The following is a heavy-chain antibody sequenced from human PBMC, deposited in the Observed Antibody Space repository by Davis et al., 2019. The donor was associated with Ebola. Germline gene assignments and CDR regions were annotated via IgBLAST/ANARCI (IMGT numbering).Heavy chain of an antibody. V-gene: IGHV3-30-3*01. Sequence: GESLKISCAASGFTFSSYAMHWVRQAPGKGLEWVAVISYDGSNKYYADSVKGRFTISRDNAKNSLYLQMNSLRAEDTAVYYCARDLLAQLEPDYYYYYGMDVWGQGTTVTVSS. CDR1: GFTFSSYA. J-gene: IGHJ6*02. CDR3: ARDLLAQLEPDYYYYYGMDV. CDR2: ISYDGSNK. D-gene: IGHD1-1*01.